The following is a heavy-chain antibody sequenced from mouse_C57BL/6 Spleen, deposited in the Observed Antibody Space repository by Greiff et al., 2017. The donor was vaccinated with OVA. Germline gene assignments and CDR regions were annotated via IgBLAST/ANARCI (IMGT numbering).Heavy chain of an antibody. Sequence: QVQLQQPGAELVKPGASVKLSCKASGYTFTSYWMQWVKQRPGQGLEWIGEIDPSDSYTNYNQKFKGKATLTVDTSSSTAYMQLSSLTSEDSAVYYCAREGRTATHAMDYWGQGTSVTVSS. V-gene: IGHV1-50*01. CDR1: GYTFTSYW. J-gene: IGHJ4*01. CDR2: IDPSDSYT. CDR3: AREGRTATHAMDY.